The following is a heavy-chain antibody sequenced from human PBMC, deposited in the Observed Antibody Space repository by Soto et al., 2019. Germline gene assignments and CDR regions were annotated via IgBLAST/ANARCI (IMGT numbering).Heavy chain of an antibody. J-gene: IGHJ6*02. V-gene: IGHV4-31*03. Sequence: SETLSLTCKVSGGAIDRGGYYWCWIRQHPGKGLEWIGHIYYTGSAYYKPSLKSRVSMSIDTSQNQFSLELISATAADTAVYYCARVGTSYARRGLDVWGQGTTVTVSS. D-gene: IGHD7-27*01. CDR1: GGAIDRGGYY. CDR2: IYYTGSA. CDR3: ARVGTSYARRGLDV.